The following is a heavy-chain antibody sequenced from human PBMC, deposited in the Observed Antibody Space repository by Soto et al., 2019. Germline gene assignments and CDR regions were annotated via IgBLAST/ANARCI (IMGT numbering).Heavy chain of an antibody. J-gene: IGHJ1*01. Sequence: QVQLVESGGGLVKPGGSLRLSCVVSGFIFSDYYMSWIRQAPGKGLEWVSHISSSGSTIYYADSVKGRFTTSRDNARNSLYLQMNSLRAEDTAVYYCARTFKLYFQHWGQGTLVTVSS. D-gene: IGHD1-1*01. CDR1: GFIFSDYY. CDR3: ARTFKLYFQH. CDR2: ISSSGSTI. V-gene: IGHV3-11*01.